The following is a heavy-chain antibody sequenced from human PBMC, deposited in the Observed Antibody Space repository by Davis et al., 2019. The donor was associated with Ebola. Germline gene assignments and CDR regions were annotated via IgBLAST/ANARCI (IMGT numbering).Heavy chain of an antibody. Sequence: GESLKISCAASGFTFSSYGMHWIRQAPGKGLEWVSYISSSGSTIYYADSVEGRFTISRDNAKKSLYLQMNSLRAEDTAEYYCARDPELSRYYGMDVWGQGTTVTVSS. J-gene: IGHJ6*02. D-gene: IGHD1-14*01. CDR1: GFTFSSYG. CDR2: ISSSGSTI. V-gene: IGHV3-48*04. CDR3: ARDPELSRYYGMDV.